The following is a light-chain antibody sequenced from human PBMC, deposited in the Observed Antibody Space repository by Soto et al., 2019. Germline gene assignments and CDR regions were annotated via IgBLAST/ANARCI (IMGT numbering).Light chain of an antibody. CDR1: SSDVGGYNF. Sequence: QSALTQPASVSGSPGQSITISCTGTSSDVGGYNFVSWCQQHPGKAPKLMIYDVSNRPSGVSNRFSGSKSGNTASLTISGLQAEDEDDYYCSSYTSSSTWVFGGGTKLTVL. V-gene: IGLV2-14*01. J-gene: IGLJ3*02. CDR3: SSYTSSSTWV. CDR2: DVS.